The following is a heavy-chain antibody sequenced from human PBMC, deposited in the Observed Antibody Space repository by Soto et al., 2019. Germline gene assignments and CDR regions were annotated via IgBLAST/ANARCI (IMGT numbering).Heavy chain of an antibody. Sequence: GGSLRLSCAAAGFTFSSYAMHWVRQAPGKGLEWVAVISYDGSNKYYADSVKGRFTISRDNSKNTLYLQMNSLRAEDTAVYYCARDTGYCSSTSCPTPYYYYGMDVWGQGTTVTVSS. CDR2: ISYDGSNK. V-gene: IGHV3-30-3*01. D-gene: IGHD2-2*01. CDR1: GFTFSSYA. J-gene: IGHJ6*02. CDR3: ARDTGYCSSTSCPTPYYYYGMDV.